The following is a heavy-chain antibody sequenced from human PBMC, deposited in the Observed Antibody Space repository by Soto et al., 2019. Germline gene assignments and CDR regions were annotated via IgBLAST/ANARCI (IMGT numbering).Heavy chain of an antibody. CDR3: AKPRYDSPMYYFDY. J-gene: IGHJ4*02. Sequence: EVQLLESGGGLVQPGGYLRLSCAAPGFTFSSYAMSWVRQAPGKGLEWVSGISGSGGGNTYYTDSVKGRFTISRDNSKSTLYLQMNSLRAEDTAVYYCAKPRYDSPMYYFDYWGQGTLVTVSS. CDR1: GFTFSSYA. D-gene: IGHD3-22*01. V-gene: IGHV3-23*01. CDR2: ISGSGGGNT.